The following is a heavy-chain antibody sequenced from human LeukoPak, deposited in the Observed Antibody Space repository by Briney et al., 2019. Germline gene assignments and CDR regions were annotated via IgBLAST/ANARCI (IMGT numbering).Heavy chain of an antibody. Sequence: GGSLRLSCAASGFTFSSYAMHWVRQAPGKGLEWVAVISYDGSNKYYADSVKGRFTISRDNSKNTLYLQMNSLRAEDTAVYYCARGGVLNDYWGQGTLVTVSS. CDR2: ISYDGSNK. V-gene: IGHV3-30*14. CDR3: ARGGVLNDY. D-gene: IGHD3-16*01. J-gene: IGHJ4*02. CDR1: GFTFSSYA.